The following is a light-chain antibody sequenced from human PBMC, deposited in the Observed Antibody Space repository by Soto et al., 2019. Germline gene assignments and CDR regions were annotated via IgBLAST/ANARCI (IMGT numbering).Light chain of an antibody. Sequence: AIRMTQSPSSFSASTGDRVTITCRASQGISSYLAWYQQKPGKAPKLLIYAASTLQSGVPSRFSGSGSGTDFTLTISCLQSEYFATYYCQQSYSYPFTFGPGTQGDIK. CDR3: QQSYSYPFT. V-gene: IGKV1-8*01. CDR1: QGISSY. J-gene: IGKJ3*01. CDR2: AAS.